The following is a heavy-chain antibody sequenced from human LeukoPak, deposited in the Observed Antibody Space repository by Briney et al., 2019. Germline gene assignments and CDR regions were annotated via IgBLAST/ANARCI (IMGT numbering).Heavy chain of an antibody. J-gene: IGHJ4*02. V-gene: IGHV3-7*01. CDR3: ASQPYYYDSSGYYPRRGFDY. CDR1: GVTFSSYW. CDR2: IKQDGSEK. D-gene: IGHD3-22*01. Sequence: GGSLRLSCAASGVTFSSYWMSWVRQAPGKGLEWVANIKQDGSEKYYVDSVKGRFTISRDNAKNSLYLQMNSLRAEDTAVYYCASQPYYYDSSGYYPRRGFDYWGQGTLVTVSS.